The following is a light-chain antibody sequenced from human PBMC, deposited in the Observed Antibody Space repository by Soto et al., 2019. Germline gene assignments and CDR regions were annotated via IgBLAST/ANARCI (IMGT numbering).Light chain of an antibody. V-gene: IGLV2-8*01. CDR1: SSDVGGYNY. CDR2: EVS. Sequence: QSVLTQPPSASGSPGQSVTISCTGTSSDVGGYNYVSWYQQHPGKAPKLMIYEVSKRPSGVPDRFSGSKSGNTASLTVSGPQAEDEADYYCSSYAGSNNYVFGTGTQLTVL. J-gene: IGLJ7*01. CDR3: SSYAGSNNYV.